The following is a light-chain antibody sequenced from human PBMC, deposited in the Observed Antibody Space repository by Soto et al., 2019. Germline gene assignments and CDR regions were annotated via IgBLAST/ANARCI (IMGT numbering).Light chain of an antibody. CDR2: GAS. J-gene: IGKJ2*01. Sequence: EIVMTQSPATLSVSPGERATLSCRASQSVSSNLAWYQQKPGQAPRLLIYGASTRATGIPARFSGSGSGTEFPHTISSLQSEDFAHYYCQQYNNWPPYTFGQETKLEIK. CDR1: QSVSSN. V-gene: IGKV3-15*01. CDR3: QQYNNWPPYT.